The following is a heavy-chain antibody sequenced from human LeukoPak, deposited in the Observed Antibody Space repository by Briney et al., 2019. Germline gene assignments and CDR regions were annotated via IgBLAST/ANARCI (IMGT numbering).Heavy chain of an antibody. CDR2: ISSSSSYI. Sequence: GGSLRLSCAASGFTFSSYSMNWVRQAPGKGLEWVSSISSSSSYIYYADSVKGRFTISRDNAKNSLYLQMNSLRAEDTAVYYCARAKDTAMVSVNFDYWGQGTLVTVSS. V-gene: IGHV3-21*01. J-gene: IGHJ4*02. CDR1: GFTFSSYS. D-gene: IGHD5-18*01. CDR3: ARAKDTAMVSVNFDY.